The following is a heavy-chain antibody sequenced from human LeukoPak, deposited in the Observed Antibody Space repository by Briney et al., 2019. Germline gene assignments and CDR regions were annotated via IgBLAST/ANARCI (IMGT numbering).Heavy chain of an antibody. CDR3: ARVRIAAAGKNWFDP. D-gene: IGHD6-13*01. CDR1: GFSFSSYS. Sequence: GGSLRLSCAASGFSFSSYSMNWARQSPGKGLEWDSYISSSSSTISYADSVKGRFTISRDNAKNSLYLQMNSLRAEDTAVYYCARVRIAAAGKNWFDPWGQGTLVTVSS. J-gene: IGHJ5*02. CDR2: ISSSSSTI. V-gene: IGHV3-48*01.